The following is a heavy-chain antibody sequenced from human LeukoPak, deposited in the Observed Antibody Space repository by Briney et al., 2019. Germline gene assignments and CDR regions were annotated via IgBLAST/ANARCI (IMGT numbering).Heavy chain of an antibody. D-gene: IGHD3-16*01. Sequence: ASVKLSCKASGYTFTSYGISWVRQAPGQGLEWMGWISAYNGNTNYAQKLQGRVTMTTDTSTSTAYMELRSLRSDDTAVYYCASVAGGTSDYYFDYWGQGTLVTVSS. V-gene: IGHV1-18*01. J-gene: IGHJ4*02. CDR2: ISAYNGNT. CDR1: GYTFTSYG. CDR3: ASVAGGTSDYYFDY.